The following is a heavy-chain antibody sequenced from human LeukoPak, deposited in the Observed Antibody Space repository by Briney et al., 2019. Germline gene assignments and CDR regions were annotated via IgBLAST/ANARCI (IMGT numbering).Heavy chain of an antibody. D-gene: IGHD4-17*01. CDR2: ISAYNGNT. J-gene: IGHJ5*02. Sequence: GASVKVSCKASGYTFTGYNIHWVRQAPGQGLEWMGWISAYNGNTNYAQKLQGRVTMTTDTSTSTAYMELRSLRSDDTAVYYCARDDGRDYGDPRGFDPWGQGTLVTVSS. CDR3: ARDDGRDYGDPRGFDP. V-gene: IGHV1-18*04. CDR1: GYTFTGYN.